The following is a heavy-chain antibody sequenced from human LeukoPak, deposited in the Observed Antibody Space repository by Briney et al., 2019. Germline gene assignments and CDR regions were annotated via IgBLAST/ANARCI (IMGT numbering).Heavy chain of an antibody. CDR3: ARVASSITIFGVVIPKYYFDY. V-gene: IGHV4-39*07. CDR1: GGSISSSSYY. CDR2: IYYSGST. Sequence: PSETLSLTCTVSGGSISSSSYYWGWIRQPPGKGLEWIGSIYYSGSTYYNPSLKSRVTISVDTSKNQFSLKLSSVTAADTAVYYCARVASSITIFGVVIPKYYFDYWGQGTLVTVSS. J-gene: IGHJ4*02. D-gene: IGHD3-3*01.